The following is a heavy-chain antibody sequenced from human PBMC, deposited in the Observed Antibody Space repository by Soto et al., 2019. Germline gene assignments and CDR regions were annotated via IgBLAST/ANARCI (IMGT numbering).Heavy chain of an antibody. CDR1: GFTFSSYA. V-gene: IGHV3-23*01. D-gene: IGHD6-13*01. CDR2: ISGSGGST. Sequence: GGSLRLSCAASGFTFSSYAMSWVRQAPGKGLEWVSAISGSGGSTYYADSVKGRFTISRDNSKNTLYLQMNSLRAEDTAVYYCAKDKDSSSRLWYGMDVWGQGTTVTVSS. J-gene: IGHJ6*02. CDR3: AKDKDSSSRLWYGMDV.